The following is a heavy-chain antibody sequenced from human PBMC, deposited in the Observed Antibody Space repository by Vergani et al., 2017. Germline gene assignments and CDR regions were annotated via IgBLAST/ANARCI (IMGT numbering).Heavy chain of an antibody. V-gene: IGHV3-21*04. CDR2: ISSSSSYI. D-gene: IGHD3-9*01. J-gene: IGHJ4*02. CDR3: AKDIYGYDILTGYYPSFDY. Sequence: EVQLVESGGGLVKPGGSLRLSCAASGFTFSSYSMNWVRQAPGKGLEWVSSISSSSSYIYYADSVKGRFTISRDNAKNSLYLQMNSLRAEDTALYYCAKDIYGYDILTGYYPSFDYWGQGTLVTVSS. CDR1: GFTFSSYS.